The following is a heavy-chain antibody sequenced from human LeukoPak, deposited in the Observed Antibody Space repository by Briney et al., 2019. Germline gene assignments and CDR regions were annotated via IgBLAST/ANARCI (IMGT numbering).Heavy chain of an antibody. CDR2: ISGSGGST. CDR3: AKDPHTRVATIVDI. D-gene: IGHD5-12*01. V-gene: IGHV3-23*01. J-gene: IGHJ3*02. Sequence: GGSLRLSCAASGFTFSSYGMHWVRQAPGKGLEWVSAISGSGGSTYYADSVKGRFTISRDNSKNTLYLQMNSLRAEDTAVYYCAKDPHTRVATIVDIWGQGTMVTVSS. CDR1: GFTFSSYG.